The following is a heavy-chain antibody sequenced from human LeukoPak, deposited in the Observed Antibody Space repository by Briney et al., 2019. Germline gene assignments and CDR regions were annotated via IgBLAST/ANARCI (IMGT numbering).Heavy chain of an antibody. Sequence: WMGWISPYNGDTKYAQRFQDRVTMSTDTSTSTTYMELRSLRSDDTAVYYCTRATGGLSDYWGQGTLVTVSS. CDR3: TRATGGLSDY. J-gene: IGHJ4*02. D-gene: IGHD1-1*01. V-gene: IGHV1-18*01. CDR2: ISPYNGDT.